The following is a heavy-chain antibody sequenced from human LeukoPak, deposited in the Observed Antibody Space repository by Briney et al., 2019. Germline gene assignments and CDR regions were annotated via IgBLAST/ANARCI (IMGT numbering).Heavy chain of an antibody. J-gene: IGHJ4*02. CDR3: ARGPLGRRGYSGYVTFDY. Sequence: SVEVSCKASGGTFSSYAISWVRQAPGQGLEWMGRIIPIFGTANYAQKFQGRVTITTDESTSTAYMELSSLRSEDTAVYYCARGPLGRRGYSGYVTFDYWGQGTLVTVSS. CDR2: IIPIFGTA. V-gene: IGHV1-69*05. CDR1: GGTFSSYA. D-gene: IGHD5-12*01.